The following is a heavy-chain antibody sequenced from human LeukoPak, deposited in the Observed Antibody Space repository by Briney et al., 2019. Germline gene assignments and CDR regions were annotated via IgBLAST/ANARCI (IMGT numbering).Heavy chain of an antibody. CDR2: IYYIGST. CDR1: GRSISSYY. CDR3: ARDFGPSVLAATRMWFDP. Sequence: SQTLSLTCTVSGRSISSYYWSWIRQPPGEGLECNGYIYYIGSTTFNPSLKGRVTIPVDTSKHQFSLKLSALTAADTDVYYCARDFGPSVLAATRMWFDPWGQGTLVTVS. D-gene: IGHD2-15*01. J-gene: IGHJ5*02. V-gene: IGHV4-59*01.